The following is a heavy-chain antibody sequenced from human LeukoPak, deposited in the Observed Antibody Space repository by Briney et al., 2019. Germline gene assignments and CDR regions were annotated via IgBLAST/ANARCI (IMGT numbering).Heavy chain of an antibody. V-gene: IGHV1-69*01. CDR2: IIPIFGTA. CDR1: GGTFSSYT. J-gene: IGHJ5*02. CDR3: ARGGYSSSWYSAPWWDWFDP. D-gene: IGHD6-13*01. Sequence: SVKVSCKASGGTFSSYTINWVRQAPGQGLEWMGGIIPIFGTAYYAQKFQGRVTITADESTSTAYMELSSLRSEDMAVYYCARGGYSSSWYSAPWWDWFDPWGQGTLVTVSS.